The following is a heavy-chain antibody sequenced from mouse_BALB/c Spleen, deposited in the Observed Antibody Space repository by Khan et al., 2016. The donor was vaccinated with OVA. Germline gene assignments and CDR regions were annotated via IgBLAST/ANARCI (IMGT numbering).Heavy chain of an antibody. Sequence: EVKLEESGPGLVKPSQSLSLTCSVTGYSITSGYFWNWIRQFPENKLEWMGYIRYDGDSNYNPSLKNRISITRDTSKNQFFLKLNSVTPEDTATFYCARGGSSGPAWFAYWGQGTLVTVSP. CDR1: GYSITSGYF. V-gene: IGHV3-6*01. D-gene: IGHD3-1*01. J-gene: IGHJ3*01. CDR2: IRYDGDS. CDR3: ARGGSSGPAWFAY.